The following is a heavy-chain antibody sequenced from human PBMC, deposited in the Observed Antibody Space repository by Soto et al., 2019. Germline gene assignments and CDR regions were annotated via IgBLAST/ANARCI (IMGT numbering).Heavy chain of an antibody. V-gene: IGHV3-21*01. CDR2: ISSSSSYI. J-gene: IGHJ6*02. D-gene: IGHD4-17*01. CDR1: GFTFSSYS. Sequence: GGSLRLSCAASGFTFSSYSMNWDRQAPGKGLEWVSSISSSSSYIYYADSVKGRFTISRDNAKNSLYLQMNSLRAEDTAVYYCYGDYSMGYGMDVWGQGTTVTVSS. CDR3: YGDYSMGYGMDV.